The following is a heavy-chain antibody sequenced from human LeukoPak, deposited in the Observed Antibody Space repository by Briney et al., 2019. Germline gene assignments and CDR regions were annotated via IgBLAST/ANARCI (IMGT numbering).Heavy chain of an antibody. CDR1: GVSISTSTYY. V-gene: IGHV4-39*01. D-gene: IGHD1-26*01. Sequence: PSETLSLTCTVSGVSISTSTYYWAWIRQPPGKGLEWIGSMFYRGSTYYNPSLKSRVTISADTSKNQFSLKLSSVTASDTAIFYCARQGGWGGAASLIEYWGQGTLVTVSS. CDR2: MFYRGST. J-gene: IGHJ4*02. CDR3: ARQGGWGGAASLIEY.